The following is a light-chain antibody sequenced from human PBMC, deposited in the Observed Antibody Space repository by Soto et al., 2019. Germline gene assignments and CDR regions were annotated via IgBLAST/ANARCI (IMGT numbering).Light chain of an antibody. J-gene: IGLJ1*01. CDR1: TSNIGSNY. V-gene: IGLV1-47*01. CDR2: RNN. Sequence: VLTQPPSASGTPGQGVTISCSGSTSNIGSNYVYWYQQLPGTTPKLLIYRNNQRPSGVPDRFSGSKSGTSASLAISGLRSDDEADYFCATWDDSLNGFYVFGTGTKVTVL. CDR3: ATWDDSLNGFYV.